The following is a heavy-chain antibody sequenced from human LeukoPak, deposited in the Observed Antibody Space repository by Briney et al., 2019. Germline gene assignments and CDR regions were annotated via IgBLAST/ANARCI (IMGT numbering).Heavy chain of an antibody. CDR3: ARDARYRSSTSCDGWYRAFDM. J-gene: IGHJ3*02. CDR2: IIPIFGTA. Sequence: SVKVSCKASGGTFSSYAISWVRQAPGQGLEWMGGIIPIFGTANYAQKFQGRVTITTDKSTSTAYMELSSLRSEDTAVYYCARDARYRSSTSCDGWYRAFDMWGQGTMVTVSS. D-gene: IGHD2-2*01. V-gene: IGHV1-69*05. CDR1: GGTFSSYA.